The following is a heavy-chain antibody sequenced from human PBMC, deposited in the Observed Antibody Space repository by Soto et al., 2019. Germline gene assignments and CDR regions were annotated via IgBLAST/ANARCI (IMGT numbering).Heavy chain of an antibody. V-gene: IGHV1-8*01. J-gene: IGHJ5*02. D-gene: IGHD3-16*01. CDR1: GYTFTSYD. CDR2: MNPNSGNT. CDR3: ARGGDYDYIWGSPTQAALHS. Sequence: ASVKVSCKASGYTFTSYDINWVRQATGQGLEWMGWMNPNSGNTGYAQKFQGRVTMTRNTSISTAYMELSSLRSEDTAVYYCARGGDYDYIWGSPTQAALHSWGQGTLVTVSS.